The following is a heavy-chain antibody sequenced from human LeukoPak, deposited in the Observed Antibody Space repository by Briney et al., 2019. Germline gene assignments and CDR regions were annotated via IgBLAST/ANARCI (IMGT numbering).Heavy chain of an antibody. D-gene: IGHD6-19*01. Sequence: GRSLRLSCAASGFPFSSYGMHWVRQAPGKGLEWVARLVYDERNDYANSVKGRFTISRDNSKNTLYLQMDNLRVDDTAVYYCARDLSAACDFWGQGILVTVSS. CDR3: ARDLSAACDF. J-gene: IGHJ4*02. CDR2: LVYDERN. CDR1: GFPFSSYG. V-gene: IGHV3-33*01.